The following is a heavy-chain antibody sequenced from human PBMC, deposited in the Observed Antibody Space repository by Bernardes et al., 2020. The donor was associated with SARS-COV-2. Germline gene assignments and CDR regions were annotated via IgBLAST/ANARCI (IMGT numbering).Heavy chain of an antibody. Sequence: SVKVSCKASGATLSPYAINWVRQAPGQGLEWMGGIIPSFGSANYAQKFQARVTITADESTTTGYMELSSLRSDDTAVYYCARGTISGTPSYYYTVLDVWGQGTTVTGSS. V-gene: IGHV1-69*13. D-gene: IGHD1-26*01. CDR1: GATLSPYA. CDR3: ARGTISGTPSYYYTVLDV. J-gene: IGHJ6*02. CDR2: IIPSFGSA.